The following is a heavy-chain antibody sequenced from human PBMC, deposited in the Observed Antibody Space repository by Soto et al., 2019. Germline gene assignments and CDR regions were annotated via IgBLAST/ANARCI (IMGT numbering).Heavy chain of an antibody. CDR1: GFTF. J-gene: IGHJ3*02. V-gene: IGHV3-23*01. D-gene: IGHD1-26*01. Sequence: GGSLRLSCAASGFTFMTLVRQAPGKGLEWASSISGSGASAYYADSVKGRFAISRDDSKSTVYLQMSSLRAEDTAVYYCAKDPGGGAFDIWGQGTMVTVSS. CDR3: AKDPGGGAFDI. CDR2: ISGSGASA.